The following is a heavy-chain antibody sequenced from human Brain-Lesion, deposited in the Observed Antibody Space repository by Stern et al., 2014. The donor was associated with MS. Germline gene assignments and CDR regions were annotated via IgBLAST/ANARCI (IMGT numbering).Heavy chain of an antibody. J-gene: IGHJ6*02. CDR2: IYASGTT. Sequence: VQLVQSGGGLVQPGGSLRLSCAASGLTVANEYMSWVRQAPGKGPEWVSLIYASGTTAYAYSVKGRVIISRHNSENTLSLQMNSLSPEDTAVYYCAREGGDDDDYYGLDVWGPGTTVTVSS. V-gene: IGHV3-53*04. CDR3: AREGGDDDDYYGLDV. D-gene: IGHD5-12*01. CDR1: GLTVANEY.